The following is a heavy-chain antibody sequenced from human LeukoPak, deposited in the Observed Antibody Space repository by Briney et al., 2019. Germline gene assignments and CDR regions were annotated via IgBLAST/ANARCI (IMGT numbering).Heavy chain of an antibody. CDR1: GGSISSSSYY. V-gene: IGHV4-39*07. J-gene: IGHJ4*02. Sequence: SETLSLTCTVSGGSISSSSYYWGWIRQPPGKGLEWIGSIYYSGSTYYNPSLKSRVTISVDTSKNQFSLKLSSVTATDTAVYYCARGRSELLVGFFDYWGQGTLVTVSS. CDR2: IYYSGST. D-gene: IGHD1-26*01. CDR3: ARGRSELLVGFFDY.